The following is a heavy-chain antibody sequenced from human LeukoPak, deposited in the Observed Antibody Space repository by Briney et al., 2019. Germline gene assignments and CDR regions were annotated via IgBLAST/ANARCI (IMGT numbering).Heavy chain of an antibody. D-gene: IGHD5-18*01. Sequence: GGSLRLSCSASGFTFSSYAMTWVRQAPGKGLEWVANIKQDGSEKYYVDSVKGRFTISRDNSKNTLYLQMNSLRAEDTAVYYCAKDGPLWGTPNYYYYYMDVWGKGTTVTVSS. CDR3: AKDGPLWGTPNYYYYYMDV. J-gene: IGHJ6*03. CDR2: IKQDGSEK. V-gene: IGHV3-7*03. CDR1: GFTFSSYA.